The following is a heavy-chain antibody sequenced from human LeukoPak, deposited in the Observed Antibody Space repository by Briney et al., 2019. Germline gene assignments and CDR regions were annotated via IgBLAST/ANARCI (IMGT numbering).Heavy chain of an antibody. CDR1: GGSISSGDYY. CDR3: ARSGHDAFDI. V-gene: IGHV4-30-4*08. Sequence: PSETLSLTCTVSGGSISSGDYYWSWIRQPPGKGLEWIGYIYYSGSTYYNPSLKGRVTISVDTSKNQFPLKLSSVTAADTTVYYCARSGHDAFDIWGQGTMVTVSS. CDR2: IYYSGST. J-gene: IGHJ3*02.